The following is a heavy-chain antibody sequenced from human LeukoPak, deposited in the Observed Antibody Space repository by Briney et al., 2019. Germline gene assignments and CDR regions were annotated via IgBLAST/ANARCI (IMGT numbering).Heavy chain of an antibody. CDR1: GFTSFSYK. V-gene: IGHV3-23*01. Sequence: GGSLRHSCAHSGFTSFSYKMRCVCQAPGKGLEWVSFIRSDGGSTLYADSVKGRFTISRDNSKNTLYAEMTSLRAEDTAVYYCATFASGYSSPFDYWGQGTLVTVSS. CDR2: IRSDGGST. CDR3: ATFASGYSSPFDY. D-gene: IGHD6-13*01. J-gene: IGHJ4*02.